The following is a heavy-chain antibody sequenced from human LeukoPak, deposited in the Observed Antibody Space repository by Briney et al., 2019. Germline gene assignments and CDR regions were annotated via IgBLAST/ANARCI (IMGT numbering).Heavy chain of an antibody. Sequence: GGSVKLSCKASGYTFTGYSMHWVRQAPGQGLEWMGWINSNTGDTNYAQKVQGRFTMTGDTSISTAYLELSRLNSDDTAVYYCARGHYTNYYMDVWGKGTTVTVSS. J-gene: IGHJ6*03. CDR2: INSNTGDT. CDR3: ARGHYTNYYMDV. CDR1: GYTFTGYS. V-gene: IGHV1-2*02. D-gene: IGHD2-2*02.